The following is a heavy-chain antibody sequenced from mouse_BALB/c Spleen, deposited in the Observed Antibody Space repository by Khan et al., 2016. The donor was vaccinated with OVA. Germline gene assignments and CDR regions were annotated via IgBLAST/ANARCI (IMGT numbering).Heavy chain of an antibody. CDR1: GYSITSDYA. CDR3: ARSVTNTTVVATDLDY. CDR2: ISYSGRI. J-gene: IGHJ2*01. D-gene: IGHD1-1*01. Sequence: EVQLQESGPGLVKPSQSLSLTCTVTGYSITSDYAWNWIRQFPGNKLEWTGYISYSGRISYHPSLKSRISIPRDNSKHHFFLQLNSVTTEDTATYYCARSVTNTTVVATDLDYWGQGTTLTVSS. V-gene: IGHV3-2*02.